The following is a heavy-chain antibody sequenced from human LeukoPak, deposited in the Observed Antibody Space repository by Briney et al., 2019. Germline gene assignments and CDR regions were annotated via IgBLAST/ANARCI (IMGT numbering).Heavy chain of an antibody. CDR2: ISGSGGST. J-gene: IGHJ4*02. Sequence: GGSLRLSCAASGFTFSSYGMSWVRQAPGTGLEWVSAISGSGGSTYYADSVKGRFTISRDNSKNTLYLQMNSLRAEDTAVYYCAKGISYYYDSSYDYWGQGTLVTVSS. CDR1: GFTFSSYG. D-gene: IGHD3-22*01. V-gene: IGHV3-23*01. CDR3: AKGISYYYDSSYDY.